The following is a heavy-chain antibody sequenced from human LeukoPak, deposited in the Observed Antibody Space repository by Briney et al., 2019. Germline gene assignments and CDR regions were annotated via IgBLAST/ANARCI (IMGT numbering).Heavy chain of an antibody. CDR1: GGSFSGYY. Sequence: PSETLSLTCAVYGGSFSGYYWSWIRQPPGKGLEWIGEINHSGSTNYNPSLKSRVTISVDTSKNQFSLKLSSVTAADTAVYYCARDEYYMDVWGKGTTVTVSS. J-gene: IGHJ6*03. CDR3: ARDEYYMDV. V-gene: IGHV4-34*01. CDR2: INHSGST.